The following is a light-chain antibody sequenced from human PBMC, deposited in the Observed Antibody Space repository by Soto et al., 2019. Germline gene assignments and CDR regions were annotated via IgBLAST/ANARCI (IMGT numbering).Light chain of an antibody. CDR3: QQYGSSSS. Sequence: DIVLTQSPSTLSLSPGDRATLYCGASQRVSSCFLAWYQQKPGLAPRLILYDTSFRATGLPDRFSGSGSGTYFTLIISILYPEDFAVYYCQQYGSSSSFGLGTKVEIK. CDR1: QRVSSCF. V-gene: IGKV3D-20*01. CDR2: DTS. J-gene: IGKJ1*01.